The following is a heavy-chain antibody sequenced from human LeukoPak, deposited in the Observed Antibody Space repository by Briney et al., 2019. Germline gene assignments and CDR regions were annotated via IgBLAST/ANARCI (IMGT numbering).Heavy chain of an antibody. CDR1: GFTFSSYG. CDR2: ISYDGSNK. Sequence: PGGSLRLSCAASGFTFSSYGMHWVRQAPGKGLEWVAVISYDGSNKYYADSVKGRFTISRDNSKNTLYLQMNSLRAEDTAVYYCAKDRHGSGLWSWSFDYWGQGTLVTVSS. J-gene: IGHJ4*02. CDR3: AKDRHGSGLWSWSFDY. D-gene: IGHD4/OR15-4a*01. V-gene: IGHV3-30*18.